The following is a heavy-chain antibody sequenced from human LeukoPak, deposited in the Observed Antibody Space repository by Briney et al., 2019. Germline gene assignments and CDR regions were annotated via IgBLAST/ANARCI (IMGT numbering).Heavy chain of an antibody. D-gene: IGHD3-22*01. J-gene: IGHJ4*02. Sequence: QTGGSLRLSCAVSGITLSNYGMSWVRQAPGKGLEWLAGISGSVGSTNYADSVKARFSISRDNPKNTIYLQMNSLRAEDTAVYFCAKRGVVIRVILVGFHKEAYYFDSWGQGALVTVSS. CDR1: GITLSNYG. CDR2: ISGSVGST. V-gene: IGHV3-23*01. CDR3: AKRGVVIRVILVGFHKEAYYFDS.